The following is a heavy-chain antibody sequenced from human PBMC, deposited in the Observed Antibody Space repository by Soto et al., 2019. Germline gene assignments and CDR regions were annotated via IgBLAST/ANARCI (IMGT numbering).Heavy chain of an antibody. J-gene: IGHJ4*02. CDR2: IYYSGST. CDR1: GGSISSGGYY. D-gene: IGHD2-21*02. CDR3: ARGDPFGGGDCFVDY. V-gene: IGHV4-31*03. Sequence: QVQLQESGPGLVKPSQTLSLTCTVSGGSISSGGYYWSWIRQHPGKGLEWIGYIYYSGSTYYNPSLKSRVTISVDTSKNQFSLKLSSVTAADTAVYYCARGDPFGGGDCFVDYWGQGTLVTVSS.